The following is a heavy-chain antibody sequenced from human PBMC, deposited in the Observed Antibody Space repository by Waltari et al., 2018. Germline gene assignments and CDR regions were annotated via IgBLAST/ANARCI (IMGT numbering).Heavy chain of an antibody. J-gene: IGHJ5*02. Sequence: QVQLVQSGAEVKKPGSSVKVSCKASGGTFSSYAISWVRQAPGQGLEWMGGIIPIFGTANYAQKFQGRVTITTDESTSTAYMELSSLRSEDTAVYYCARMRGGTIGIPNANWFDPWGQGTLVTVSS. CDR1: GGTFSSYA. CDR3: ARMRGGTIGIPNANWFDP. V-gene: IGHV1-69*05. D-gene: IGHD1-26*01. CDR2: IIPIFGTA.